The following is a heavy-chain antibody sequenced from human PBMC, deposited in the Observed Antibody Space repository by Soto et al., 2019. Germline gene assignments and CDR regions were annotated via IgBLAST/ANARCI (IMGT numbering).Heavy chain of an antibody. D-gene: IGHD5-18*01. CDR3: ARDGYSYGYGSYGMDV. Sequence: QVQLVQSGAEVKKPGSSVKVSCKASGGTFSSYAISWVRQAPGQGLEWMGGIIPIFGTANYAQKFQGRVTNTADKSTSTAYIELSSLRSEDTAVYYCARDGYSYGYGSYGMDVWGQGTTVTVSS. CDR2: IIPIFGTA. V-gene: IGHV1-69*06. CDR1: GGTFSSYA. J-gene: IGHJ6*02.